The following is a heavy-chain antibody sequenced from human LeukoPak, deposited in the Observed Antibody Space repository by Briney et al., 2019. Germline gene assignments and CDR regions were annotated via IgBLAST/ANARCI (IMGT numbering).Heavy chain of an antibody. CDR1: GFTFSSYG. CDR3: AKDAGSGWYNWFDP. J-gene: IGHJ5*02. Sequence: GGSLRLSCAASGFTFSSYGMHWVRQAPGKGLEWVAVIWYDGSNKYYADSVKGRFTISRDNSKNTLYLQMNSLRAEDTAVYYCAKDAGSGWYNWFDPWGQGTLVTVSS. CDR2: IWYDGSNK. V-gene: IGHV3-33*06. D-gene: IGHD6-19*01.